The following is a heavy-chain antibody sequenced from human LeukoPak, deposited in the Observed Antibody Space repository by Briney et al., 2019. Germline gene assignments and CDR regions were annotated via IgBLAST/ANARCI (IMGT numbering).Heavy chain of an antibody. CDR2: VHLSGTS. Sequence: PSETLSLTCAVSGGSILTTNWWSWVRQPPGKGLEWIGEVHLSGTSNYNPSLKSRVSMSIDKSKNQLSLKLTSVTAADTAMYYCARESGAFSPFGFWGQGTLVTVSS. D-gene: IGHD1-26*01. V-gene: IGHV4-4*02. J-gene: IGHJ4*02. CDR3: ARESGAFSPFGF. CDR1: GGSILTTNW.